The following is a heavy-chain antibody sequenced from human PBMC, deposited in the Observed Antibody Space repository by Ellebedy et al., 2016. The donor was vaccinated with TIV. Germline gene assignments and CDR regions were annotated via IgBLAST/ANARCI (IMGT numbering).Heavy chain of an antibody. Sequence: GESLKISCKGSGYSFTSYWIGWVRQMPGKGLEWMGIIYPGDSDTRYSPSFQGQVTISADKSISTAYLQWSSLKASDTAMYYCARVSHSYDSRESGMDVWGQGTTVTVSS. V-gene: IGHV5-51*01. D-gene: IGHD3-22*01. CDR2: IYPGDSDT. J-gene: IGHJ6*02. CDR3: ARVSHSYDSRESGMDV. CDR1: GYSFTSYW.